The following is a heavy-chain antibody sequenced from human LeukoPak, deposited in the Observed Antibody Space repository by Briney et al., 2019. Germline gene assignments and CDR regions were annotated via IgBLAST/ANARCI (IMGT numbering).Heavy chain of an antibody. J-gene: IGHJ4*02. V-gene: IGHV3-30-3*01. Sequence: GGSLRLSCAASGFTFSSYAMHWVRQAPGKGLEWVAVISYDGSNKYYADSVKGRSTISRDNSKNTLYLQMNSLRAEDTAVYYCARTGYSSGWYEDYFDYWGQGTLVTVSS. D-gene: IGHD6-19*01. CDR2: ISYDGSNK. CDR3: ARTGYSSGWYEDYFDY. CDR1: GFTFSSYA.